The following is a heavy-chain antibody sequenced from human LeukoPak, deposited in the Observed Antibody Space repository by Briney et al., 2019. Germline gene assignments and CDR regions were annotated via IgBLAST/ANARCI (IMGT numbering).Heavy chain of an antibody. CDR1: GGSISSYY. CDR3: ARGYDSSGYYPDAFDI. J-gene: IGHJ3*02. V-gene: IGHV4-59*01. D-gene: IGHD3-22*01. CDR2: IYYSGST. Sequence: SETLSLTCTVSGGSISSYYWSWIRQPPGKGLEWIGYIYYSGSTNYNPSLKSRVTISVDTSKNQFSLRLSSVTAADTAVYYCARGYDSSGYYPDAFDIWGQGTMVTVSS.